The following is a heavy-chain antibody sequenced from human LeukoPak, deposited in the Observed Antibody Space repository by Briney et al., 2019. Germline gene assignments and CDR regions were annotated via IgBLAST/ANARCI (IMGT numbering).Heavy chain of an antibody. D-gene: IGHD3-3*01. Sequence: PSETLSLTCTVSGGSISSGGYYWSWIRQPPGKGLEWIGYIYYSGSTNYNPSLKSRVTISVDTSKNQFSLKLSSVTAADTAVYYCARAHTIFGVVIPNYYMDVWGKGTTVTVSS. CDR3: ARAHTIFGVVIPNYYMDV. J-gene: IGHJ6*03. CDR2: IYYSGST. V-gene: IGHV4-61*08. CDR1: GGSISSGGYY.